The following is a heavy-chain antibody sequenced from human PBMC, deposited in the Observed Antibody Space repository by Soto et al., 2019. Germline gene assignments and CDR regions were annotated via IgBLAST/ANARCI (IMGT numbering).Heavy chain of an antibody. CDR2: ISGSGGST. J-gene: IGHJ4*02. V-gene: IGHV3-23*01. Sequence: GGSLRLSCAASGFTFSSYAMSWVRQAPGKGLEWVSAISGSGGSTYYADSVKGRFTISRDNSKNTLYLQMNSLRAEDTAVYYCAKFGCSGGSCYSTPFDYWGQGTLVTVSS. D-gene: IGHD2-15*01. CDR1: GFTFSSYA. CDR3: AKFGCSGGSCYSTPFDY.